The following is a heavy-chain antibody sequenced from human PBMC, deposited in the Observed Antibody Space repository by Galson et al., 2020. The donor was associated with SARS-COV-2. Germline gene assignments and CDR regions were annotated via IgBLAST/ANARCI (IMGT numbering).Heavy chain of an antibody. D-gene: IGHD3-3*01. J-gene: IGHJ4*02. CDR1: GFTFSSYA. CDR3: AKGKDFWRGYYPVDY. Sequence: GGSLRLSCAASGFTFSSYAMSWVRQAPGKGLEWVSAISGSGGSTYYADSVKGRFTISRDNSKNTLYLQMNSLRAEDTAVYYCAKGKDFWRGYYPVDYWGQGTLVTVSS. CDR2: ISGSGGST. V-gene: IGHV3-23*01.